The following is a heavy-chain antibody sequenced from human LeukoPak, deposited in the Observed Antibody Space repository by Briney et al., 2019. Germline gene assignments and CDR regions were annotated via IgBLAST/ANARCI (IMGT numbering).Heavy chain of an antibody. Sequence: ASVKVSCKASGTSFSSYGISWVRQAPGQGLEWMGRIIPIFGTPNYAQRFQGRVTITADIVSSTAYMEVNNLTSEDTAVYFCAKQGALRQDYYTDVWGNGTTVTVSS. CDR1: GTSFSSYG. J-gene: IGHJ6*03. V-gene: IGHV1-69*06. CDR2: IIPIFGTP. CDR3: AKQGALRQDYYTDV.